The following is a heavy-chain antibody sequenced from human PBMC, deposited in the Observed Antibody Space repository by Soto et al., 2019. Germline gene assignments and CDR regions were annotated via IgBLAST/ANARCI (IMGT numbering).Heavy chain of an antibody. J-gene: IGHJ4*02. CDR1: AYTSTLYG. V-gene: IGHV1-18*01. D-gene: IGHD6-19*01. CDR3: ATALGTSGGFDY. CDR2: IRAHNGET. Sequence: QVHLVQSGAEVKRPGASVKVSCKASAYTSTLYGITWVRQAPGQGLEWMGWIRAHNGETKFARKFQDSVTMTTDPSSSTVFMDLRTLTSDDTAVYYCATALGTSGGFDYWGQGTLVTVPS.